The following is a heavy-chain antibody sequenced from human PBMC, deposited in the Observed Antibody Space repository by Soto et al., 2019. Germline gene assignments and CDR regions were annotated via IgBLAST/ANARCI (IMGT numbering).Heavy chain of an antibody. J-gene: IGHJ6*02. Sequence: GASVKVSCKASGYTFTSYGISWVRQAPGQGLEWMGWISAYNGNTNYAQKLQGRVTMTTDTSTSTAYMELRSLRSDDTAVYYCARDFPEDMVLRPLDYYYYYYGMDVWGQGTTVTVSS. CDR1: GYTFTSYG. CDR2: ISAYNGNT. V-gene: IGHV1-18*04. D-gene: IGHD2-8*01. CDR3: ARDFPEDMVLRPLDYYYYYYGMDV.